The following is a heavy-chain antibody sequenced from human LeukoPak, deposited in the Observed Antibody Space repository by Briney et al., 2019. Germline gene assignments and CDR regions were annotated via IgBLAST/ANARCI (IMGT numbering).Heavy chain of an antibody. Sequence: PSETLSLTCTVSGGFISSGGSYWSWIRQHPGKGLEWIGYIYYSGSTYYNPSLKSRVTISVDTSKNQFSLKLSSVTAADTAVYYCARSIPTAMADRRLFFDYWGQGTLVTVSS. D-gene: IGHD5-18*01. CDR2: IYYSGST. J-gene: IGHJ4*02. CDR3: ARSIPTAMADRRLFFDY. CDR1: GGFISSGGSY. V-gene: IGHV4-31*03.